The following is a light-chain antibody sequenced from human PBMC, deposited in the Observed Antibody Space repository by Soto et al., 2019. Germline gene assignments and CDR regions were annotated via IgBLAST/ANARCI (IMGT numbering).Light chain of an antibody. CDR1: QSVSSSY. CDR2: GAS. Sequence: EIVLTQSPGTLSLSPGERATLSCRASQSVSSSYLAWYQQKPGQAPRLLIYGASSRATGIPDRFSGSGSGTDFTLTISRLEPEDFAVYYCQQYGSSPVTFSQGTKLEIK. CDR3: QQYGSSPVT. V-gene: IGKV3-20*01. J-gene: IGKJ2*01.